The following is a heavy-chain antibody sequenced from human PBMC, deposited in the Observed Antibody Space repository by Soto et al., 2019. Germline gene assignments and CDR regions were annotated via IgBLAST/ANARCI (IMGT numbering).Heavy chain of an antibody. D-gene: IGHD3-9*01. J-gene: IGHJ5*02. Sequence: ASATXSLTCSVSGYSISSSSHYWGWIRQPPGKGLDWIGSIHYSGTSYYNPSLKSLVTIFLDTSKNQLSLKLSSVTAADKAVYYCARNWIERYSITWGQGTLVTVSS. V-gene: IGHV4-39*01. CDR1: GYSISSSSHY. CDR2: IHYSGTS. CDR3: ARNWIERYSIT.